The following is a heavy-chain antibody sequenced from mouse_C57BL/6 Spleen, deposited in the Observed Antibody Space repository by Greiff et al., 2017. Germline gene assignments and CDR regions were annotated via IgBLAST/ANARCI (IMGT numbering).Heavy chain of an antibody. CDR2: IHPNSGST. V-gene: IGHV1-64*01. Sequence: QVQLQQPGAELVKPGASVKLSCKASGYTFTSYWMHWVKQRPGQGLEWIGMIHPNSGSTHYNEKFKSKATLTVDKSSSTAYMQLSSLTSEDSAVYYWARERHYGNYGYYAMDYWGQGTSVTVSS. D-gene: IGHD2-1*01. J-gene: IGHJ4*01. CDR3: ARERHYGNYGYYAMDY. CDR1: GYTFTSYW.